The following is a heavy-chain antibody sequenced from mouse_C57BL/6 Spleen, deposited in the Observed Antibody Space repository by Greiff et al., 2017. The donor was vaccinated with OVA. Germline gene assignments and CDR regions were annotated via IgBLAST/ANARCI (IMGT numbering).Heavy chain of an antibody. CDR2: IRNKANGYTT. CDR3: ASSLYDYDGFAY. Sequence: EVKLMESGGGLVQPGGSLSLSCAASGFTFTDYYMSWVRQPPGKALEWLGFIRNKANGYTTEYSASVKGRFTISRDNSQSILYLQMNALRAEDSATYYCASSLYDYDGFAYWGQGTLVTVSA. CDR1: GFTFTDYY. D-gene: IGHD2-4*01. J-gene: IGHJ3*01. V-gene: IGHV7-3*01.